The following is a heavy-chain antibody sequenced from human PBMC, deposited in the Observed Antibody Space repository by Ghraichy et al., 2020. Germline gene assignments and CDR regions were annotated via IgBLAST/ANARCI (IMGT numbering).Heavy chain of an antibody. J-gene: IGHJ4*02. CDR2: IYYSGST. V-gene: IGHV4-39*01. Sequence: SETLSLTCTASGGSINSNTYYWGWIRQPPGKGLEWIGSIYYSGSTYYNPSLKSRVTISVDTSKNQFSLKLSSVTAADTAVYYCARLGGSSSWSDYWGQGTLVTVSS. CDR1: GGSINSNTYY. D-gene: IGHD6-13*01. CDR3: ARLGGSSSWSDY.